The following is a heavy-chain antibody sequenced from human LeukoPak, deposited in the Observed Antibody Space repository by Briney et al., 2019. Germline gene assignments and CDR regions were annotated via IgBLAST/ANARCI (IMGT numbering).Heavy chain of an antibody. J-gene: IGHJ4*02. V-gene: IGHV4-39*01. CDR2: IYYSGST. Sequence: SETLSLTCTVSGGSISSSSYYWGWIRQPPGKGLEWIGSIYYSGSTYYNPSLKSRVTISVDTSKNQFSLKLSSVTAADTAVYYCASYRMAAAGPYFDYWGQGTLVTVSS. CDR1: GGSISSSSYY. D-gene: IGHD6-13*01. CDR3: ASYRMAAAGPYFDY.